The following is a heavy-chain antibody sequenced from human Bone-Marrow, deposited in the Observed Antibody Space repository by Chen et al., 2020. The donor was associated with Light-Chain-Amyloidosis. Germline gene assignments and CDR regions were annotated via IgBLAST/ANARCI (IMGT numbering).Heavy chain of an antibody. Sequence: QVQLQESGPGLVKPSETLSPTCTVSGGSISSYYWSWIRQPAGKGLEWFGRIYTSGSTNYNPSLKSRVTMSVDTSKNQFSLKLSSVTAADTAVYYCARGSYDYVWGSYRYWGQGTLVTVSS. CDR2: IYTSGST. D-gene: IGHD3-16*02. J-gene: IGHJ4*02. CDR1: GGSISSYY. CDR3: ARGSYDYVWGSYRY. V-gene: IGHV4-4*07.